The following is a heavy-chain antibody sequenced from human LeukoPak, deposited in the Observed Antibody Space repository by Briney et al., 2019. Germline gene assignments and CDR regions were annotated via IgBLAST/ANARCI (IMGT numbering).Heavy chain of an antibody. CDR1: GFTFSSYG. CDR2: IWYDGSNK. V-gene: IGHV3-33*06. J-gene: IGHJ4*02. Sequence: PGGSLRLSCAASGFTFSSYGMHWVRQAPGKGLEWVAVIWYDGSNKYYADSVKGRFTISRDNSKNTLYLQMNSLRAEDTAVYYCAKIARPWTGYLFDFWGQGTLVTVSS. CDR3: AKIARPWTGYLFDF. D-gene: IGHD3/OR15-3a*01.